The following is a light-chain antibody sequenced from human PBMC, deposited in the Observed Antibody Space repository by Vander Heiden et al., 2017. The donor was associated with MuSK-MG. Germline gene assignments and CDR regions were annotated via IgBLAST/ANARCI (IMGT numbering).Light chain of an antibody. CDR3: SSYTSSSTLVV. V-gene: IGLV2-14*03. CDR1: SSDVGGYNY. Sequence: QSALPQPASVSGSPGQSITISCTGTSSDVGGYNYVSWYQQHPGKAPKLMIYDVSNRPSGVSNRFSGSTSGNTASLTISGLQAEDEADYYCSSYTSSSTLVVFGGGTKLTVL. J-gene: IGLJ2*01. CDR2: DVS.